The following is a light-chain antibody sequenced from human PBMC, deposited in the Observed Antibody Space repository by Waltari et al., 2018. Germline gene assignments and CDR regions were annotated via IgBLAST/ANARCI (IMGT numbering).Light chain of an antibody. Sequence: QSALTQPASVSGSPGQAIPISCTGTSPNVGGYNLVTGYRQYPGKAPELMIFGVSERPSGISNRLSGSKSGNTATLTISGLQAEDEADYYCLSYSGRSDYVFGTGTRV. CDR2: GVS. CDR3: LSYSGRSDYV. J-gene: IGLJ1*01. CDR1: SPNVGGYNL. V-gene: IGLV2-23*02.